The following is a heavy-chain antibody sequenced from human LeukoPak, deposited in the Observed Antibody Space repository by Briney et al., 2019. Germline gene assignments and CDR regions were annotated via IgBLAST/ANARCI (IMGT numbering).Heavy chain of an antibody. CDR3: AKDMAVVRGPYTQGGAFHY. D-gene: IGHD3-10*01. CDR2: ISGDGGSA. J-gene: IGHJ4*02. Sequence: GGSLRLSGAASGFTFDDYAMHWVRQAPGKGLEWVSLISGDGGSAYYADSVKGRFTISRHNTKNSLYLQMNSLRTEDTALYYCAKDMAVVRGPYTQGGAFHYWGQATLVTVSS. CDR1: GFTFDDYA. V-gene: IGHV3-43*02.